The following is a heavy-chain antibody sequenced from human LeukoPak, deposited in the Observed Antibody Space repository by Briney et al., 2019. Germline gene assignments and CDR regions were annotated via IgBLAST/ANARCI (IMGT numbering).Heavy chain of an antibody. D-gene: IGHD5-18*01. CDR2: INHSGST. J-gene: IGHJ4*02. CDR3: ARGTTYNYGIDY. Sequence: PSETLSLTCAVYGGSFSGYYWSWIRQPPGKGLEWIGEINHSGSTNYNPSLKSRVTISVDRSKNQFSLKLSSVTAADTAVYYCARGTTYNYGIDYWGQGTLVTVSS. CDR1: GGSFSGYY. V-gene: IGHV4-34*01.